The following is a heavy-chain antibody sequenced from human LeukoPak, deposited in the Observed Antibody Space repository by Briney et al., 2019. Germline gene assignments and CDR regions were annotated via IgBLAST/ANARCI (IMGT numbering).Heavy chain of an antibody. CDR3: ARERIVGYYDSSGHFDY. D-gene: IGHD3-22*01. J-gene: IGHJ4*02. Sequence: SETLSLTCAVSGGSISSGGYSWSWIRQPPGKGLEWIGYIYHSGSTYYNPSLKSRVTISVDRSKNQFSLKLSSVTAADTAVYYCARERIVGYYDSSGHFDYWGQGTLVTVSS. CDR2: IYHSGST. V-gene: IGHV4-30-2*01. CDR1: GGSISSGGYS.